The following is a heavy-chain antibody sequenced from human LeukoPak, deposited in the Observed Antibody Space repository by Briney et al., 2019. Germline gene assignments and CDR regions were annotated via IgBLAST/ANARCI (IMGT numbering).Heavy chain of an antibody. CDR1: GFTFSSYA. CDR2: ISGSGGST. J-gene: IGHJ6*03. CDR3: AKSGYSSSWYRNYYYYMDA. V-gene: IGHV3-23*01. D-gene: IGHD6-13*01. Sequence: PGGSLRLSCAASGFTFSSYALSWVRQAPGKGLEWVSDISGSGGSTYYADSVKGRFTISRDNSKNTLYLQMNSLRAEDTAVYYCAKSGYSSSWYRNYYYYMDAWGKGTTVTVSS.